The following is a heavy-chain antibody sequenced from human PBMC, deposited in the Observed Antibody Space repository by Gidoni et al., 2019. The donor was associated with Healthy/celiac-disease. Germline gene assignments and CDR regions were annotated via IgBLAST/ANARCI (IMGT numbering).Heavy chain of an antibody. D-gene: IGHD4-17*01. V-gene: IGHV1-69*01. Sequence: QVQLLQSGAEVKKPGSSVKVSCKASGRPFSSYAISWVRQAPGQGLEWMGGIIPIFGTANYAKKFQGRVTITADESTSTAYMELSSLRSEDTAVYYCARVLTVTNYGMDVWGQGTTVTVSS. CDR2: IIPIFGTA. J-gene: IGHJ6*02. CDR3: ARVLTVTNYGMDV. CDR1: GRPFSSYA.